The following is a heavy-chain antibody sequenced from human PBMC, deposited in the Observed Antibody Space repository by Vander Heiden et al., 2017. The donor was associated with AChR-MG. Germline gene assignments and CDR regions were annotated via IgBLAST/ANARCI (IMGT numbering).Heavy chain of an antibody. CDR2: IDWDDDK. D-gene: IGHD3-22*01. CDR1: GFSLSPSGMC. J-gene: IGHJ4*02. V-gene: IGHV2-70*15. CDR3: ARMPFYDSSGYYDY. Sequence: QVTLRESGPALVNPTQTLTLTCTFSGFSLSPSGMCVSWIRQPPGKALEWLARIDWDDDKYYNTSLKTRLTISKDTSRNQVVLTMTNMDPVDTAAYYCARMPFYDSSGYYDYWGQGTLVTVSS.